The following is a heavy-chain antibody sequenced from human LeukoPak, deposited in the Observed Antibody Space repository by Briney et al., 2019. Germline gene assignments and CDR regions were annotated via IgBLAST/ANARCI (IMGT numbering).Heavy chain of an antibody. CDR2: INHSGST. CDR1: GGSFSGYY. V-gene: IGHV4-34*01. J-gene: IGHJ4*02. D-gene: IGHD6-19*01. Sequence: SETLSLTCAVYGGSFSGYYWSWIRQPPGKGLEWIGEINHSGSTNYNPSLKSRVTISVDTSKNQFSLKLSSVTAADTAVYYCARDSGYSSALDYWGQGTLVTVSP. CDR3: ARDSGYSSALDY.